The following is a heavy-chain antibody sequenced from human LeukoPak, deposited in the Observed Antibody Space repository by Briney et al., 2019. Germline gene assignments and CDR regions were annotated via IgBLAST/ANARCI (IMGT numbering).Heavy chain of an antibody. CDR3: ARPAVAGIYYFDY. CDR2: IWYDGSNK. Sequence: GRSLRLSCAASGFTFSSYGMHWVRQAPGKGLEWVAVIWYDGSNKYYADSVKGRFTISRVSSKNTLYLQMNSLRAEDTAVYYCARPAVAGIYYFDYWGQGTLVTVSS. CDR1: GFTFSSYG. D-gene: IGHD6-19*01. J-gene: IGHJ4*02. V-gene: IGHV3-33*01.